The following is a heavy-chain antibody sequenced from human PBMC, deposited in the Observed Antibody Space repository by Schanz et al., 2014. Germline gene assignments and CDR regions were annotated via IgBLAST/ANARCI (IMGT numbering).Heavy chain of an antibody. Sequence: QVQLVQSGAEVKKPGSSVKVSCKASGGTFSSYAFSWVRQAPGQGLEWMGKIIPILGMENYAQKFQGRVTITADISTSTACMDVSSVRSDDTAVYYCARDIQYHYDTTGPVGAFDNWSQGTVVTVSS. CDR1: GGTFSSYA. D-gene: IGHD3-22*01. J-gene: IGHJ3*02. V-gene: IGHV1-69*04. CDR3: ARDIQYHYDTTGPVGAFDN. CDR2: IIPILGME.